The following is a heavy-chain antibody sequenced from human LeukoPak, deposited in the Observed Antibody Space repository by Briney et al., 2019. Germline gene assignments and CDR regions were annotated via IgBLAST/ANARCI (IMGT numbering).Heavy chain of an antibody. J-gene: IGHJ4*02. V-gene: IGHV4-34*01. CDR2: IIHSGST. CDR3: ARGGRGEDIVVVVAATDFDY. D-gene: IGHD2-15*01. Sequence: SETLSLTCAVYGGSFSGYYWSWIRQPPGKGLEWIGEIIHSGSTNYNPSLKSRVTISVDTSKNQYSLKLSSVPAADTAVYYCARGGRGEDIVVVVAATDFDYWGQGTLVTVSS. CDR1: GGSFSGYY.